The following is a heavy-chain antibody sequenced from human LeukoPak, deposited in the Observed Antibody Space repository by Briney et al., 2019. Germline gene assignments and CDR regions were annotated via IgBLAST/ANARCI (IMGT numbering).Heavy chain of an antibody. CDR3: ARGMIGFWSGYGWFDP. CDR1: GYTFTSYA. D-gene: IGHD3-3*01. Sequence: ASVKVSCKASGYTFTSYAMHWVRQAPGQRLEWMGWSNAGNGNTKYSQEFQGRVTITRDTSASTAYMELSSLRSEDMAVYYCARGMIGFWSGYGWFDPWGQGTLVTVSS. V-gene: IGHV1-3*02. CDR2: SNAGNGNT. J-gene: IGHJ5*02.